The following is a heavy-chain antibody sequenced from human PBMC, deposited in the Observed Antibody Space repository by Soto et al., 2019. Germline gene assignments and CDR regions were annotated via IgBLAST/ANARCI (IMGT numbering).Heavy chain of an antibody. CDR3: ATSNWFDP. CDR1: GGSISSSTYF. CDR2: IYYSGST. Sequence: SETLSLTCTVSGGSISSSTYFWGWIRRPPGKGLQWIGSIYYSGSTYYNPSLKSRVTISVDTSKNQFSLKLSSVTAADTAVYYCATSNWFDPWGLGTLVTSPQ. J-gene: IGHJ5*02. V-gene: IGHV4-39*01.